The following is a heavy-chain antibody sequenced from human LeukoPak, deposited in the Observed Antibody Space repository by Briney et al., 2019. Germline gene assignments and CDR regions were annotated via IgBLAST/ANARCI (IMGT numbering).Heavy chain of an antibody. CDR1: GFTFDDYA. J-gene: IGHJ6*02. D-gene: IGHD3-22*01. Sequence: GGSLRLSCAASGFTFDDYAMHWVRQAPGKGLEWVSLISGDGGSTYYADSVKGRFTISRDNSKNSLHLQMNSLRTEDTALYYCAKDTIIYYYDSSGYSRPNYYYYGMDVWGQGTTVTVSS. CDR2: ISGDGGST. V-gene: IGHV3-43*02. CDR3: AKDTIIYYYDSSGYSRPNYYYYGMDV.